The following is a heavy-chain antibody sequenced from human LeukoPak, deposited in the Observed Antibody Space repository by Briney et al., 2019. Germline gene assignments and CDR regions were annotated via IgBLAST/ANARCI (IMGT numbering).Heavy chain of an antibody. CDR1: GFTFRSYT. Sequence: GGSLRLSCAASGFTFRSYTMAWVRQAPGKGLEWVSAISGSGGSTYYADSVKGRFTISRDNSKNTLYLQMNSLRAEDTAVYYCAKDDCSSTSCYTSHFDYWGQGTLVTVSS. D-gene: IGHD2-2*02. J-gene: IGHJ4*02. V-gene: IGHV3-23*01. CDR2: ISGSGGST. CDR3: AKDDCSSTSCYTSHFDY.